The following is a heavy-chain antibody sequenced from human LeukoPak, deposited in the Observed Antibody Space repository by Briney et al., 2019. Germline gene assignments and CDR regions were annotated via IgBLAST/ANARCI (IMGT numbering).Heavy chain of an antibody. CDR2: IWYDGTNK. Sequence: PGGSLRLSCAASGFTFSSYDMHWVRQAPGKGLEWVAVIWYDGTNKYYADSVKGRFTISRDNSKNTLYLQMHSLRAEDTAVYYCAREYDSDAFDIWGQGTMVTVSS. CDR1: GFTFSSYD. V-gene: IGHV3-33*01. CDR3: AREYDSDAFDI. J-gene: IGHJ3*02. D-gene: IGHD3-3*01.